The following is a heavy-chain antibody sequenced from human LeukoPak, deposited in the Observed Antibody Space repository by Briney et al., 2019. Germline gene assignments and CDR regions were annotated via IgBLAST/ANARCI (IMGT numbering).Heavy chain of an antibody. CDR2: ISSSSSTI. J-gene: IGHJ4*02. CDR3: ARDYYDSSGWDFDY. CDR1: GFTFSSYS. Sequence: PGGSLRLSCAASGFTFSSYSMNWVRQAPGKGLEWVSYISSSSSTIYYADSVKGRFTISRDNAKNSLYLQMNSLRAEDTAVYYCARDYYDSSGWDFDYWGQGTLVTVSS. V-gene: IGHV3-48*04. D-gene: IGHD3-22*01.